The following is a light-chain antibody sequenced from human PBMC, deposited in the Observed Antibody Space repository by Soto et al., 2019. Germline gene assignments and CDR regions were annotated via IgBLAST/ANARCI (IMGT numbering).Light chain of an antibody. V-gene: IGLV1-44*01. CDR2: RNN. CDR1: SSNIGSNT. J-gene: IGLJ1*01. Sequence: QSVLTQPPSTSGTPGQRVTISCSGSSSNIGSNTVNRYQQLPGTAPKLLIYRNNQRPSGVPDRFSGSKSGTSASLAISGLQSEDEADYYCAAWDGSLKGYVFGTGTKLTVL. CDR3: AAWDGSLKGYV.